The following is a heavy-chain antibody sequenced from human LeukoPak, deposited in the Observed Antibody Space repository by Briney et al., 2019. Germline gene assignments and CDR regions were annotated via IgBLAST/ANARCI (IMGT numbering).Heavy chain of an antibody. D-gene: IGHD1-26*01. V-gene: IGHV4-39*01. CDR1: GGSISSSSYY. Sequence: SETLSLTCTVSGGSISSSSYYWGWIRQPPGTGLEWIGSIYYSGSTYYNPSLKSRVTISVDTSKNQFSLKLSSVTAADTAVYYCARQTEINSGSPFDYWGQGTLVTVSS. J-gene: IGHJ4*02. CDR2: IYYSGST. CDR3: ARQTEINSGSPFDY.